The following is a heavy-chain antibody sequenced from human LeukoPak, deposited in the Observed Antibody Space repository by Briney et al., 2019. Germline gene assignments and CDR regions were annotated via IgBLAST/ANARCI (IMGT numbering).Heavy chain of an antibody. D-gene: IGHD3-3*01. J-gene: IGHJ6*03. V-gene: IGHV3-9*01. CDR3: ARVNSFPDFPNMDV. CDR2: ISWNSGSI. CDR1: GFTFDDYA. Sequence: GGSLRLSCAASGFTFDDYAMHWVRQAPGKGLEWVSGISWNSGSIGYADSVKGRFTISRDNAKNSLYLQMNSLRAEDTALYYCARVNSFPDFPNMDVWGKGTTVTVSS.